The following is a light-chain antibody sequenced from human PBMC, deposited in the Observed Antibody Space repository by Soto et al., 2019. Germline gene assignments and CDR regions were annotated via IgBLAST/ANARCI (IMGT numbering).Light chain of an antibody. CDR2: AAS. CDR1: QDITNY. J-gene: IGKJ1*01. CDR3: QHYNSYSEA. V-gene: IGKV1-16*01. Sequence: QLSQAPSSISGWLPDSEKKNCRASQDITNYLAWFQQKPGKAPKSLIYAASSLQSGVPSRFSGSGSGTEVTLTISRLQPDGFATYYCQHYNSYSEAFGQGTKVDIK.